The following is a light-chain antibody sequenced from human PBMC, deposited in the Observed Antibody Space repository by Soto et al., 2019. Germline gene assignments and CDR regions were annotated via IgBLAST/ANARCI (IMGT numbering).Light chain of an antibody. CDR2: GGS. CDR3: QQSNIFPFT. Sequence: DIQMTQSPSSVTASVGDRVTITCRATQNLGKWLAWYQQRPGKVPQLLIYGGSTLQSGVPSRFSGSGTGESYTLTSTGLQAEDIATYYCQQSNIFPFTFGGGTKVGIK. J-gene: IGKJ4*01. CDR1: QNLGKW. V-gene: IGKV1-12*02.